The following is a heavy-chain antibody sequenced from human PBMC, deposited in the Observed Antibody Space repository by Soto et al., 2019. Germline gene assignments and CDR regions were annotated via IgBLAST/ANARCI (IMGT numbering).Heavy chain of an antibody. CDR1: GFTFSSYA. D-gene: IGHD3-22*01. V-gene: IGHV3-23*01. CDR3: ANGCSRGAEYYDSRGTDNWLDP. J-gene: IGHJ5*02. Sequence: GGSLRLSCAASGFTFSSYAMSWVRQAPGKGLEWVSAISGSGGSTYYADSVKGRFTISRDNSKNTLYLQMNSLRAEDTAVSYCANGCSRGAEYYDSRGTDNWLDPWRQRTLVTVTS. CDR2: ISGSGGST.